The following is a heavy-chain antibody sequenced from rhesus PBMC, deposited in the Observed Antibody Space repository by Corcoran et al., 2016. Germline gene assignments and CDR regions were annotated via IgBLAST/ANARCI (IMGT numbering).Heavy chain of an antibody. Sequence: QVQLQESGPGLVKPSETLSLTCAVSGGSFRGYYWGWIRQPPGKGLEWIGYISGTIWTTDDTPSLKCRVTIATDTAKNQFSRKRSSVTAADTAVYYCARVGGGVYFDVWGPGVLVTVSS. CDR1: GGSFRGYY. V-gene: IGHV4-165*01. CDR2: ISGTIWTT. CDR3: ARVGGGVYFDV. J-gene: IGHJ5-1*01. D-gene: IGHD2-39*02.